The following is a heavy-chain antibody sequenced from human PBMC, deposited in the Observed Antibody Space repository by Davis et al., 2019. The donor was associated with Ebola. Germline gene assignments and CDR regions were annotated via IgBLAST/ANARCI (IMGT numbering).Heavy chain of an antibody. CDR2: ISSGGSGR. CDR1: GFTFSDYY. D-gene: IGHD5-18*01. CDR3: AKAYVSYASLGNAFDI. V-gene: IGHV3-11*01. J-gene: IGHJ3*02. Sequence: GESLKISCVASGFTFSDYYMSWVRKAPGKGLEWVSYISSGGSGRSYADSVKGRFTISRDNGKNSLYLQMNSLRAEDTAVYYCAKAYVSYASLGNAFDIWGQGTMVTVSS.